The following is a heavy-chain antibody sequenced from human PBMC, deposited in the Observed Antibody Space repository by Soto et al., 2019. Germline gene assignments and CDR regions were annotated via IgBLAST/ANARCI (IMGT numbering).Heavy chain of an antibody. Sequence: GGSLRLSCAASGFTFSSYWMSWVRQAPGQGLESVANIQQDGSEKYYVDSVKGRFTISRDNAKNSLYLQMNSLRAEDTAVYYCAREIFGVVYWYFDLWGRGTLVPVSS. V-gene: IGHV3-7*01. CDR2: IQQDGSEK. CDR1: GFTFSSYW. J-gene: IGHJ2*01. CDR3: AREIFGVVYWYFDL. D-gene: IGHD3-3*01.